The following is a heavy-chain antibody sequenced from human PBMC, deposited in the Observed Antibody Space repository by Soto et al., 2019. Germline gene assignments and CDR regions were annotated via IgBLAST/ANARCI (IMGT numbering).Heavy chain of an antibody. CDR2: ISSSSSYI. V-gene: IGHV3-21*01. CDR1: GFPFNNAW. J-gene: IGHJ4*02. CDR3: ARGGYSYSFDY. D-gene: IGHD5-18*01. Sequence: GGSLRLSCAASGFPFNNAWINWVRQVPGKGLEWVSSISSSSSYIYYADSVKGRFTISRDNAKNSLYLQMNSLRAEDTAVYYCARGGYSYSFDYWGQGTLVTVSS.